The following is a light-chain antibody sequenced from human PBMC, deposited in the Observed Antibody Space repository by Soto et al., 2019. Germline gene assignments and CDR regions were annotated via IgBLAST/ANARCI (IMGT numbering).Light chain of an antibody. J-gene: IGKJ2*01. Sequence: AIRMTQSPSSLSASTGDRVTITCRASQGISSYLAWYQQKPGKAHKLLIYAASTLQSGVQSRFSGSGSGTDFTLTIRCLQSEDFATYYCKQSYSLPYTFGQGTKVDIK. V-gene: IGKV1-8*01. CDR1: QGISSY. CDR3: KQSYSLPYT. CDR2: AAS.